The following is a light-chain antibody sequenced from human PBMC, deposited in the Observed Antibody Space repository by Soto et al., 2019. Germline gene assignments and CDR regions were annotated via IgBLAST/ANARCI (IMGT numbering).Light chain of an antibody. Sequence: ALTQPRSVSGSPGQSVTISCTGTSSDVGGYNYVSWYQQHPGKAPKLMIYDVSKRPSGVPDRFSGSKSGNTASLTISGLQAEDEADYYCCSYAGSYVFGTGTKLTVL. CDR2: DVS. V-gene: IGLV2-11*01. J-gene: IGLJ1*01. CDR3: CSYAGSYV. CDR1: SSDVGGYNY.